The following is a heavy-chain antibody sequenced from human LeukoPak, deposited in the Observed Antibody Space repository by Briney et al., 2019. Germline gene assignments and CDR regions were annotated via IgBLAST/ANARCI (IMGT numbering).Heavy chain of an antibody. CDR1: GGSISTSSYY. J-gene: IGHJ4*02. D-gene: IGHD5-18*01. Sequence: SETLSLTCTVSGGSISTSSYYWGWIRQPPGKGLEWIGNIHNSESTYYNPSLKSRVTMSVDTSKNQFSLKLSSVTAADTAVYYCARQVTFGYAFAYYFDYWGQGSLVTVSP. CDR2: IHNSEST. V-gene: IGHV4-39*01. CDR3: ARQVTFGYAFAYYFDY.